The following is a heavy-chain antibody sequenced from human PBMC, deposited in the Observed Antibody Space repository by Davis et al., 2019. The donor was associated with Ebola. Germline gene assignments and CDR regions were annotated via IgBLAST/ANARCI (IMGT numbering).Heavy chain of an antibody. Sequence: GESLKISCQGFGYSFADFWVAWVRQMPGKGLEWMAIIYPGDSENIYSPSFPGQVTISADKSINTAYLQWSSLKASHTAMYYCARLSLRASPFDSWGQGTLVTVSS. V-gene: IGHV5-51*01. J-gene: IGHJ5*01. CDR3: ARLSLRASPFDS. D-gene: IGHD6-6*01. CDR1: GYSFADFW. CDR2: IYPGDSEN.